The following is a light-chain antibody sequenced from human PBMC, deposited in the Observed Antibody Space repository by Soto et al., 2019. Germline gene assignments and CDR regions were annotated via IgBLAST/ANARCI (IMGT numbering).Light chain of an antibody. Sequence: EIVLTQSPATLSLSPGERATLSCRASQSVTTFLAWYQQKPGQAPRLLISDASDRATGIPARFSGSGSGTDFTLTIRSLESEDFAVYYCQERSNWPWTFGQGTKVE. CDR3: QERSNWPWT. V-gene: IGKV3-11*01. CDR1: QSVTTF. CDR2: DAS. J-gene: IGKJ1*01.